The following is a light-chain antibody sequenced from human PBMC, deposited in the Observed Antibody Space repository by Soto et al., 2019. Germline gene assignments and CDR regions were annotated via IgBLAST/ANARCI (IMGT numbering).Light chain of an antibody. CDR3: SSYTSSSTRV. J-gene: IGLJ1*01. V-gene: IGLV2-14*01. CDR1: SSDVGGYNS. Sequence: QSVLTPPASVSGSPGQSITISCTGTSSDVGGYNSVSWYQQHPGKAPKLVIYEVTNRPSGISNRFSGSKSGNTASLTISGLQAEDEADYYCSSYTSSSTRVFGTGTKVTVL. CDR2: EVT.